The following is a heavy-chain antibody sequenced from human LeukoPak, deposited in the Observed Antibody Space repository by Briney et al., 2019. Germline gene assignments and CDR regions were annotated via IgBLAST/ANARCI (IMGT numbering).Heavy chain of an antibody. CDR2: ISANNGDT. CDR1: GYIFTNYG. CDR3: ARPALGYFDCQLDY. Sequence: ASVKVSCKTSGYIFTNYGISWVRQAPGQGLEWMGWISANNGDTKYAQKFQGRVIMTTDTSTSTAYMDLRSLRSDDTAVYHCARPALGYFDCQLDYWGQGTLVTVSS. J-gene: IGHJ4*02. D-gene: IGHD3-9*01. V-gene: IGHV1-18*01.